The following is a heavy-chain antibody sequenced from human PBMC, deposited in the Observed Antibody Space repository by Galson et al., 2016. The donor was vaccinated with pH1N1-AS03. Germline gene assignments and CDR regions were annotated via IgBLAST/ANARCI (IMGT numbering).Heavy chain of an antibody. D-gene: IGHD6-19*01. CDR1: GFIFSSHG. Sequence: LRLSCAASGFIFSSHGIHWVRQAPGKGLEWVALIWNHGKSKYYADSVKGRFTISRDDSKNTVYLQMNSLRAEDTAVYYCAKDDYSSAWYGGISDYWGQGTLVTVSS. CDR3: AKDDYSSAWYGGISDY. CDR2: IWNHGKSK. J-gene: IGHJ4*02. V-gene: IGHV3-33*06.